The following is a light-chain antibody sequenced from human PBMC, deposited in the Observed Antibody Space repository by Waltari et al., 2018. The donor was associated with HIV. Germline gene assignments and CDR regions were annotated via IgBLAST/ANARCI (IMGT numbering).Light chain of an antibody. V-gene: IGLV8-61*01. CDR1: SGSVSTSYY. CDR2: STN. CDR3: VLYMGSGSWV. Sequence: QTVVTQEPSFSVSPGGTVTLTCGLSSGSVSTSYYPSWYQQTPGQAPRMLIYSTNTRSSGVPDRFSGSILGNKAALTITGAQADDESDYYCVLYMGSGSWVFGGGTKLTVL. J-gene: IGLJ3*02.